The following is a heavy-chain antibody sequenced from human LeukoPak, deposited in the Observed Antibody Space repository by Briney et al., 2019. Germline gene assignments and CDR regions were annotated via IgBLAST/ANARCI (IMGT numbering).Heavy chain of an antibody. V-gene: IGHV4-39*01. CDR2: IYYSGST. CDR1: GGSISSSSYY. D-gene: IGHD6-19*01. Sequence: PSETLCLTCTVSGGSISSSSYYWGWIRQPPGKGLEWIGSIYYSGSTYYNPSLKSRVTISVDTSKNQFSLKLSSVTAADTAVYYCVRLPVGSSVAGYFDYWGQGTLVTVSS. J-gene: IGHJ4*02. CDR3: VRLPVGSSVAGYFDY.